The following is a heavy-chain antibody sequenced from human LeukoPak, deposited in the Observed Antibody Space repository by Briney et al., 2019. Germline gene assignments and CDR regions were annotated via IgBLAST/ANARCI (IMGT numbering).Heavy chain of an antibody. CDR1: GFSFSKYG. CDR3: AKDLDLAVAGTHGRNDGDNWFDP. V-gene: IGHV3-30*18. J-gene: IGHJ5*02. Sequence: GGSLRLSCAASGFSFSKYGMHWIRQAPGKGLEWVAGISYDGSNQDYVDSVKGRFTISRDNSKNTLYLQMNSLRAEDTAVYYCAKDLDLAVAGTHGRNDGDNWFDPWGQGTLVTVSS. D-gene: IGHD6-19*01. CDR2: ISYDGSNQ.